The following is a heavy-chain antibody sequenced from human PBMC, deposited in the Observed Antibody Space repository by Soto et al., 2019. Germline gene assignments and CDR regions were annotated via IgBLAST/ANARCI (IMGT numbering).Heavy chain of an antibody. CDR1: GGSFSGYY. V-gene: IGHV4-34*01. D-gene: IGHD6-19*01. J-gene: IGHJ4*02. CDR2: INHSGST. Sequence: QVQLQQWGAGLLKPSETLSLTCAVYGGSFSGYYWSWIRQPPGKGLEWLGEINHSGSTNYNPSIKSRVTRSVDTSKNQFSLKLSSVTAADTAVYYCARGLRSKAVAGRGGFDYWGQGTLVTVSS. CDR3: ARGLRSKAVAGRGGFDY.